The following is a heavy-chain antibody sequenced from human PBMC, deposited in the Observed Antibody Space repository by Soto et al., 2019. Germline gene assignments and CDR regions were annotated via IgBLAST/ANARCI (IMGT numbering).Heavy chain of an antibody. D-gene: IGHD4-17*01. J-gene: IGHJ6*03. V-gene: IGHV4-59*08. CDR3: ARLGHDYGVGWGYYYYYMDV. CDR1: GGSISSYY. Sequence: SETLSLTCTVSGGSISSYYWSWIRQPPGKGLEWIGYIYYSGSTNYNPSLKSRVTISVDTSKNQFSLKLSSVTAADTAVYYCARLGHDYGVGWGYYYYYMDVWGKGTTVTVSS. CDR2: IYYSGST.